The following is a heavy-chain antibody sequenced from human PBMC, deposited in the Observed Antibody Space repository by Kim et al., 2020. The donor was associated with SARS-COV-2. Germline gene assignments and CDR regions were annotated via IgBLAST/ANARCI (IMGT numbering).Heavy chain of an antibody. CDR1: GFTFGDYA. J-gene: IGHJ6*02. V-gene: IGHV3-49*03. CDR3: TRSYDFWSGYGPLDYGMDV. D-gene: IGHD3-3*01. Sequence: GGSLRLSCTASGFTFGDYAMSWFRQAPGKGLEWVGCIRSKAYGGTTEYAASVKGRFTISRDDSKSIAYLQMNSLKTEDTAVYYCTRSYDFWSGYGPLDYGMDVWGQGTTVTVSS. CDR2: IRSKAYGGTT.